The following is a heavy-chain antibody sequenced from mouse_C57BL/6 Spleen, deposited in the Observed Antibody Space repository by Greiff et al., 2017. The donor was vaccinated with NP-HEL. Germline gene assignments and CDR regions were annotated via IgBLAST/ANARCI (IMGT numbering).Heavy chain of an antibody. J-gene: IGHJ3*01. Sequence: QVQLQQPGAELVRPGSSVKLSCKASGYTFTSYWMHWVKQRPIQGLEWIGNIDPSDSETHYNQKFKDKATLTVDKSSSTAYMPLSSLTSEDSAVYYCAVYGNYLSWFAYWGQGTLVTVSA. V-gene: IGHV1-52*01. CDR2: IDPSDSET. CDR1: GYTFTSYW. D-gene: IGHD2-1*01. CDR3: AVYGNYLSWFAY.